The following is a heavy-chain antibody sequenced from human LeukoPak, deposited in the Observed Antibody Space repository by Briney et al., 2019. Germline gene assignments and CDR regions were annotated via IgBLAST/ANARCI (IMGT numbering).Heavy chain of an antibody. V-gene: IGHV1-2*02. J-gene: IGHJ4*02. CDR3: ARDGGYCSGGNCEAKIDY. CDR2: INPNTDVT. CDR1: GYTFTGHY. D-gene: IGHD2-15*01. Sequence: ASVKVPCKASGYTFTGHYMHWVRQAPGQGLEWMGWINPNTDVTKYAQKFQGRVTMTRDTSISTAYMEVSRLRSDDTALYYCARDGGYCSGGNCEAKIDYWGQGTLVTVSS.